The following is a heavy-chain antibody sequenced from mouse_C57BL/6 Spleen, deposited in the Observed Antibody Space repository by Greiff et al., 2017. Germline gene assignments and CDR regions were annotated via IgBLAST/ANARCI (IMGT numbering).Heavy chain of an antibody. CDR3: ASNDYDGYYAMDY. V-gene: IGHV2-2*01. Sequence: QVQLQQSGPGLVQPSQSLSITCTVSGFSLTSYGVHWVRQSPGKGLEWLGVIWSGGSTDYNAALISRLSISKDNSKSQVFFKMNSLQADDTAIYCCASNDYDGYYAMDYWGQGTSVTVSS. J-gene: IGHJ4*01. CDR2: IWSGGST. D-gene: IGHD2-4*01. CDR1: GFSLTSYG.